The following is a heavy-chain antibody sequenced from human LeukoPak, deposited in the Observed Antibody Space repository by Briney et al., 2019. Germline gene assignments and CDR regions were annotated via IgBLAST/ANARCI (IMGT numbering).Heavy chain of an antibody. D-gene: IGHD3-3*01. CDR3: ARQCFWSGYYSY. V-gene: IGHV1-8*03. CDR1: GYTFTSYD. J-gene: IGHJ4*02. CDR2: MNPNSGNT. Sequence: ASVKVSCKASGYTFTSYDINWVRQAPGQGLEWMGWMNPNSGNTVYAQKFQGRVTITRNTSISTAYMELSSLRSEATAVYYCARQCFWSGYYSYWGQGTLVTVSS.